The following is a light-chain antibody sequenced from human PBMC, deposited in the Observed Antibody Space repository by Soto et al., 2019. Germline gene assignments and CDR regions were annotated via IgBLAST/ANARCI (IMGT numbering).Light chain of an antibody. J-gene: IGKJ1*01. CDR3: QQRDNSPPRWT. CDR2: DTS. V-gene: IGKV3-11*01. CDR1: QSVGRY. Sequence: EIVLTQSPATLSLSPGERATLSCRASQSVGRYLAWYQQKPGQALRLLIYDTSNRATGNPARFFGSGSVTDFTLTIASLEPEDFAVYSCQQRDNSPPRWTLGQGTKVDIK.